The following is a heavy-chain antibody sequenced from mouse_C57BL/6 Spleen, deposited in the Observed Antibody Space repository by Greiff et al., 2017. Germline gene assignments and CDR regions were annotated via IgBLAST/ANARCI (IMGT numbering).Heavy chain of an antibody. CDR2: INYDGSST. J-gene: IGHJ1*03. Sequence: EVQVVESEGGLVQPGSSMKLSCTASGFTFSDYYMAWVRQVPEKGLEWVANINYDGSSTYYLDSLKSRFIISRDNAKNILYLQMSSLKSEDTATYYCAREYDYGGGYFDVWGTGTTVTVSS. CDR1: GFTFSDYY. D-gene: IGHD2-4*01. V-gene: IGHV5-16*01. CDR3: AREYDYGGGYFDV.